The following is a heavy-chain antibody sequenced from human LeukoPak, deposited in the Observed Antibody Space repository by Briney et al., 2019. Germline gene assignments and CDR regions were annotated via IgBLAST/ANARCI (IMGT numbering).Heavy chain of an antibody. V-gene: IGHV3-23*01. CDR3: ARDRPQSSGSFDY. D-gene: IGHD6-25*01. CDR1: GFTFSSYA. J-gene: IGHJ4*02. Sequence: GGSLRLSCAASGFTFSSYAMSWVRQAPGKGPEWVSGIGNSGDRTFYADSVKGRFTISRDNSKNTLYLQMNSVRAEDTAVYYCARDRPQSSGSFDYWGQGTLVTVSS. CDR2: IGNSGDRT.